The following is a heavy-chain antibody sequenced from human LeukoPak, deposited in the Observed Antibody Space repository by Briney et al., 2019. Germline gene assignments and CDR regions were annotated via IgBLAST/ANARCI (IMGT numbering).Heavy chain of an antibody. D-gene: IGHD4-17*01. V-gene: IGHV3-11*01. CDR3: ARDVNPTTDYYYGMDV. CDR2: ISSSGSTI. Sequence: GGSLRLSCAASGFTFSDYYMSWIRQAPGKGLEWVSYISSSGSTIYYADSVKGRFTISRDNAKNSLYLQMNSLRAEDTAVYYCARDVNPTTDYYYGMDVWGQGTTVTVSS. CDR1: GFTFSDYY. J-gene: IGHJ6*02.